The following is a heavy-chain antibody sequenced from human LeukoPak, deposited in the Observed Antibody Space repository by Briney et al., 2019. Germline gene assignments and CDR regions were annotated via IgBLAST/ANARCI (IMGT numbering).Heavy chain of an antibody. CDR1: GYTFTSYA. Sequence: ASVKVSCKASGYTFTSYAMNWVRQAPGQGLEWMGWISAYNGNTNYAQKLQGRVTMTTDTSTSTAYMELRSLRSDDTAVYYCARSAATRNNWFDPWGQGTLVTVSS. V-gene: IGHV1-18*01. CDR3: ARSAATRNNWFDP. CDR2: ISAYNGNT. J-gene: IGHJ5*02. D-gene: IGHD2-15*01.